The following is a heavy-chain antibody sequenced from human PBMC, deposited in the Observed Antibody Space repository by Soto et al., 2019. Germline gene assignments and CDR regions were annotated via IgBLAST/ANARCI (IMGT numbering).Heavy chain of an antibody. CDR1: GGSFSGYY. V-gene: IGHV4-34*01. CDR3: ATSLRQQLVHNWFDP. J-gene: IGHJ5*02. D-gene: IGHD6-13*01. CDR2: INHSGST. Sequence: QVQLQQWGAGLLKPSETLSLTCAVYGGSFSGYYWSWIRQPPGKGLEWIGEINHSGSTNYNPSLTGRFTISVDTSKNQFSLKLSSVTAADTAVYYCATSLRQQLVHNWFDPWGQGTLVTVSS.